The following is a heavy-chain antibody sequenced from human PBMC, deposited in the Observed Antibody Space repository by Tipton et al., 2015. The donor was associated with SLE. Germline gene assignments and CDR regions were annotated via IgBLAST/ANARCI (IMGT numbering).Heavy chain of an antibody. D-gene: IGHD3-3*01. J-gene: IGHJ3*02. CDR1: GFTFSSYA. CDR2: ISSNGGST. Sequence: SLRLSCSASGFTFSSYAMHWVRQAPGKGLEYVSAISSNGGSTYYADSVKGRFTISRDNSKNTLYLQMSSLRAEDTAVYYCVMPSITIFGVVGGAFDIWGQGTMVTVSS. V-gene: IGHV3-64D*06. CDR3: VMPSITIFGVVGGAFDI.